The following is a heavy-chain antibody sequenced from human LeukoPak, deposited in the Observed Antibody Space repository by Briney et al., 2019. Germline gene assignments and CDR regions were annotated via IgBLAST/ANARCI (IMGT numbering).Heavy chain of an antibody. Sequence: GGSLRLSCAASGFAFSSYAMSWVRQAPGKGLEWVSTISTTGITTYYGDSVKGRFTISRDNSKNTLYLQMNGLRADDTAIYYCAKRPSKFQGVIGSFDYWGQGTLVTVSS. J-gene: IGHJ4*02. CDR3: AKRPSKFQGVIGSFDY. D-gene: IGHD3-10*01. CDR1: GFAFSSYA. CDR2: ISTTGITT. V-gene: IGHV3-23*01.